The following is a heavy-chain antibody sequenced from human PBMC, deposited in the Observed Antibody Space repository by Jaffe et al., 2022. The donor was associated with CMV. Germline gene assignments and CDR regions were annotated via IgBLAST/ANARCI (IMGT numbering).Heavy chain of an antibody. V-gene: IGHV5-51*01. CDR2: IYPGDSDT. D-gene: IGHD2-8*01. J-gene: IGHJ6*03. CDR1: GYSFTSYW. Sequence: EVQLVQSGAEVKKPGESLKISCKGSGYSFTSYWIGWVRQMPGKGLEWMGIIYPGDSDTRYSPSFQGQVTISADKSISTAYLQWSSLKASDTAMYYCARHVLAENGAERYYYYYYYMDVWGKGTTVTVSS. CDR3: ARHVLAENGAERYYYYYYYMDV.